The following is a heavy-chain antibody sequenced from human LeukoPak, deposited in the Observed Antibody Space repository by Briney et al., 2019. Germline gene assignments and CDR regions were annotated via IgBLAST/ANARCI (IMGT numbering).Heavy chain of an antibody. CDR3: ARLDGGSKVFDY. CDR1: GGSISSYY. D-gene: IGHD5-24*01. V-gene: IGHV4-59*08. CDR2: IYYSGST. Sequence: SETLSLTCTVSGGSISSYYWSWMRQPPGKGLEWIGYIYYSGSTNYNPSLKSRVTISVDTSKKQFSLKLSSVTAADTAVYYCARLDGGSKVFDYWGQGALVTVSS. J-gene: IGHJ4*02.